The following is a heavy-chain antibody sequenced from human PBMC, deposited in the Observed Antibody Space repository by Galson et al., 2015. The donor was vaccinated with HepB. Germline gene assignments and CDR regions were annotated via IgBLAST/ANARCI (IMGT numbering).Heavy chain of an antibody. J-gene: IGHJ4*02. Sequence: SETLSLTCTVSGGSISSNSYYWGWIRQPPGKGLEWIGSISYSGSTYYNPSLKSRLTMSVDTPKNQFSLKLSSVTAADTAVYYCARRPYGDYRFDYWGQGTLVTVSS. D-gene: IGHD4-17*01. V-gene: IGHV4-39*01. CDR1: GGSISSNSYY. CDR2: ISYSGST. CDR3: ARRPYGDYRFDY.